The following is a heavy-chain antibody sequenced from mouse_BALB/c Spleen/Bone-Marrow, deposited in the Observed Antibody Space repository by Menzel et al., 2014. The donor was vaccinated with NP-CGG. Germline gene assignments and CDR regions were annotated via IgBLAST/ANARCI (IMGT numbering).Heavy chain of an antibody. D-gene: IGHD2-3*01. Sequence: EVKLMESGGGLVQPGGSLKLSCAASGFDFSRYWMSWVRQAPGKGLEWIGEINPDSSTVNYTPSLKDKFTISRDNAQNTLYLQMSKVRSEDAALYDCARRGDGYYWFAYWGQGTLVTVSA. J-gene: IGHJ3*01. CDR1: GFDFSRYW. V-gene: IGHV4-1*02. CDR3: ARRGDGYYWFAY. CDR2: INPDSSTV.